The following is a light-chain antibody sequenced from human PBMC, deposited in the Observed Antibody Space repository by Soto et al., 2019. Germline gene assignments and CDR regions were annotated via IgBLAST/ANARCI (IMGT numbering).Light chain of an antibody. CDR3: QQYESLYS. V-gene: IGKV1-33*01. CDR1: QDISIY. J-gene: IGKJ2*03. CDR2: DAS. Sequence: IQMTQSPSSLSASVGDSVTITCQASQDISIYLHWYQQHPGKAPKLLIYDASNLEAGVPSRFSGSGSGTHFSLTISSLHPEDFATYFCQQYESLYSFGPGTKLEI.